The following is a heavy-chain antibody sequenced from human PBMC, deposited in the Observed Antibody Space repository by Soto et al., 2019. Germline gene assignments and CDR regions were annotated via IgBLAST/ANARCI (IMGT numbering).Heavy chain of an antibody. V-gene: IGHV4-59*01. J-gene: IGHJ4*02. D-gene: IGHD2-15*01. CDR2: IYYSGST. Sequence: LSLTCTVSGGSISSYYWSWIRQPPGKGLEWIGYIYYSGSTNYNPSLKSRVTISVDTSKNQFSLKLSSVTAADTAVYYCASGVVNNSFDYWGQGTLVTVPQ. CDR3: ASGVVNNSFDY. CDR1: GGSISSYY.